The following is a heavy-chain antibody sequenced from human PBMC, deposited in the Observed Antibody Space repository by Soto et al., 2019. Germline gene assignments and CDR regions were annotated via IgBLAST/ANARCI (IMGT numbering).Heavy chain of an antibody. D-gene: IGHD3-22*01. J-gene: IGHJ4*02. CDR1: GYSFAGYW. V-gene: IGHV5-10-1*01. CDR2: IDPSDSQT. CDR3: ARQIYDSDSGPNFQYYFDS. Sequence: GESLKISCKGSGYSFAGYWITWVRQMPGKGLEWMGRIDPSDSQTYYSPSFRGHVTISAAKSITTVFLQWSSLRASDTAMYYCARQIYDSDSGPNFQYYFDSGCQGTLVTVSS.